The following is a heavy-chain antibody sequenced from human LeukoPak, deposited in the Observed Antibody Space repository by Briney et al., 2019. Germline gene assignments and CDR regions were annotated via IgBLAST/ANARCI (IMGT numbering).Heavy chain of an antibody. Sequence: GGSLRLSCAVSGFAFSGYSMSWVRQAPGKGLEWVAKMNEYGSEIFYLDSVKGRFTISRDNAKNSLYLQMNSRRAEDTAVYYCARPRGCGSSRCNNFDYWGQGTLVTVSS. CDR1: GFAFSGYS. V-gene: IGHV3-7*01. J-gene: IGHJ4*02. D-gene: IGHD2-2*01. CDR3: ARPRGCGSSRCNNFDY. CDR2: MNEYGSEI.